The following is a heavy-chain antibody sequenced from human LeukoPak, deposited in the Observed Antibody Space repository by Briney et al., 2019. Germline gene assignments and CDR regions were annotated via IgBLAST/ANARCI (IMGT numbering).Heavy chain of an antibody. CDR3: AKDRSCTNDICHGDFDY. J-gene: IGHJ4*02. CDR1: GFTFSSYA. D-gene: IGHD2-8*01. CDR2: ISGSGGST. Sequence: GGSLRLSCAASGFTFSSYAVSWVRQAPGKGLEWVSSISGSGGSTYSGDSVKGRFTISRDNSKNTLYLQMNSLRAEDTALYYCAKDRSCTNDICHGDFDYWGQGTLVTVSS. V-gene: IGHV3-23*01.